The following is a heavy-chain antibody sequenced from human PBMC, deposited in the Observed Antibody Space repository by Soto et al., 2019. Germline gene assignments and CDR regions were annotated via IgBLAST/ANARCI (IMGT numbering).Heavy chain of an antibody. V-gene: IGHV1-46*01. CDR3: AIVPYGWNDARKFPFDI. J-gene: IGHJ3*02. CDR2: INPSGGST. D-gene: IGHD1-1*01. Sequence: ASVKVSCKASGYTFTSYYMHWVRQAPGQGLEWMGIINPSGGSTSYAQKFQGRVTMTRDTSTSTVYMELSSLRSEDTAVYYCAIVPYGWNDARKFPFDIWGQGTMVTVSS. CDR1: GYTFTSYY.